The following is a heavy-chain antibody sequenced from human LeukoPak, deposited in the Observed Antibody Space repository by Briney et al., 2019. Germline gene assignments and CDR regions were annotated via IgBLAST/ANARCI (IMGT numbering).Heavy chain of an antibody. Sequence: SETLSLTCIVSGASVNGYYWSWIRQPAGKGLEWIGRVFTSGGTSYNPSLKGRVTMSIDSSTNQFSLKLDSVTAADTAVYYCARDDVDTPTFDYWGQGTLVTVSS. CDR3: ARDDVDTPTFDY. J-gene: IGHJ4*02. CDR1: GASVNGYY. D-gene: IGHD5-18*01. CDR2: VFTSGGT. V-gene: IGHV4-4*07.